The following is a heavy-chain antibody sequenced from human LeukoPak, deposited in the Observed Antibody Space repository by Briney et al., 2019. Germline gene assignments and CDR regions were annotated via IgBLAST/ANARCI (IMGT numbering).Heavy chain of an antibody. CDR2: ISSSSSYI. V-gene: IGHV3-21*01. CDR1: GFTFSSYS. J-gene: IGHJ4*02. D-gene: IGHD3-10*01. CDR3: AREWLGELLDGY. Sequence: PGGSLGLSCAASGFTFSSYSMNWVRQAPGKGLEWVSSISSSSSYIYYADSVKGRFTISRDNAKNSLYLQMNSLRAEDTAVYYCAREWLGELLDGYWGQGTLVTVSS.